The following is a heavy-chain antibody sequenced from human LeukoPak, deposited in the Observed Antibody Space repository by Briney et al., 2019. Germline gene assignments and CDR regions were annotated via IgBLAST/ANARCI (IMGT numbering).Heavy chain of an antibody. D-gene: IGHD5-18*01. CDR1: GVTFSSYS. CDR3: ARDVVRGYSYNYYYYYGMDV. CDR2: ISSSSSYI. Sequence: GGSLRLSCAASGVTFSSYSMNWVRQAPGKGLEWVSSISSSSSYIYYADSVKGRFTISRDNAKNSLYLQMNSLRAKDTAVYYCARDVVRGYSYNYYYYYGMDVWGQGTTVTVSS. J-gene: IGHJ6*02. V-gene: IGHV3-21*01.